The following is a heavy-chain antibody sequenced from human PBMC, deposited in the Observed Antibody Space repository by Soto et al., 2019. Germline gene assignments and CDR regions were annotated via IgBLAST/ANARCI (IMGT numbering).Heavy chain of an antibody. CDR1: GFTSSSYA. CDR3: ARGIAVALNPGDY. V-gene: IGHV3-30-3*01. CDR2: ISYDGSNK. J-gene: IGHJ4*02. D-gene: IGHD6-19*01. Sequence: QVQLVESGGGVVQPGRSLRLSCAASGFTSSSYAMHWVRQAPGKGLEWVAVISYDGSNKYYADSVKGRFTISRDNSKNTLYLQMNSLRAEDTAVYYSARGIAVALNPGDYRGQGTLVTVSS.